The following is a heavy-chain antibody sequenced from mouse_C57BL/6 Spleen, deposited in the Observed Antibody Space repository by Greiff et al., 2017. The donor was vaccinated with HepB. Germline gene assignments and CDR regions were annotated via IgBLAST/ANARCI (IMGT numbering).Heavy chain of an antibody. J-gene: IGHJ3*01. Sequence: EVHLVESEGGLVQPGSSMKLSCTASGFTFSDYYMAWVRQVPEKGLEWVANINYDGSSTYYLDSLKSRFIISRDNAKNILYLQMSSLKSEDTATYYCAREGYDSAGFAYWGQGTLVTVSA. D-gene: IGHD2-4*01. CDR3: AREGYDSAGFAY. CDR2: INYDGSST. V-gene: IGHV5-16*01. CDR1: GFTFSDYY.